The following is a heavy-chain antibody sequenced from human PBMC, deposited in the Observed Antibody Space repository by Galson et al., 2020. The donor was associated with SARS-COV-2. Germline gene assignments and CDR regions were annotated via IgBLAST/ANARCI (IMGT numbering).Heavy chain of an antibody. CDR2: IYYSGST. CDR3: ARLKDSITIFGVVGDAFDI. CDR1: GGSISSSSYY. V-gene: IGHV4-39*01. Sequence: SETLSLTCTVSGGSISSSSYYWGWIRQPPGKGLEWIGSIYYSGSTYYNPSLKSRVTISVDTSKNQFSLKLSSVTAADTAVYYCARLKDSITIFGVVGDAFDIWGQGTMVTVSS. J-gene: IGHJ3*02. D-gene: IGHD3-3*01.